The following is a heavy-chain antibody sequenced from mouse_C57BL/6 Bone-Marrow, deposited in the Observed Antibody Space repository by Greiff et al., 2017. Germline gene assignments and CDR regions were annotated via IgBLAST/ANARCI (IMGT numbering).Heavy chain of an antibody. D-gene: IGHD1-1*01. CDR3: ARDYYYGSSYLLWAMDY. V-gene: IGHV8-8*01. J-gene: IGHJ4*01. CDR1: GFSLSTFGMG. CDR2: IWWDDDK. Sequence: QVTLKVSGPGILQPSQTLSLTCSFSGFSLSTFGMGVGWIRQPSGKGLEWLAHIWWDDDKYYNPALKSRLTISKDTSKNQVFLKIANVDTAVTATYYCARDYYYGSSYLLWAMDYWGQGTSVTVSS.